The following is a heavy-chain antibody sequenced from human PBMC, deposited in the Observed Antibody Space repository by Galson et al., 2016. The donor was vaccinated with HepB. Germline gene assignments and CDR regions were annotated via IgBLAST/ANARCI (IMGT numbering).Heavy chain of an antibody. Sequence: SAKVSCKASGGTFSSYTISWVRQAPGQGLEWMGGIIPIFRTPNYAQKFQGRDTITADESTTTAYMELSSLRSEDTAVYYCARAADLGFAEFQDWYFDLWGRGTLVIVSS. CDR2: IIPIFRTP. V-gene: IGHV1-69*13. D-gene: IGHD3-10*01. CDR3: ARAADLGFAEFQDWYFDL. J-gene: IGHJ2*01. CDR1: GGTFSSYT.